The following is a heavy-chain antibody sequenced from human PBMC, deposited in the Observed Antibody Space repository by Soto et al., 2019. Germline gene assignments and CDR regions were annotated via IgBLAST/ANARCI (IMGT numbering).Heavy chain of an antibody. Sequence: QVQLVESGGGAVQPGRSLRLSCVASGFTFSTYGMHWVRQAPGKGLEWVAVILYDGSSEYYADSVKGRFTISRDNSKNTLYLQMNSLRGEDTAVYYCAKPYGSGSYYKGEFDYWGQGTLVTVSS. J-gene: IGHJ4*02. CDR2: ILYDGSSE. D-gene: IGHD3-10*01. CDR1: GFTFSTYG. CDR3: AKPYGSGSYYKGEFDY. V-gene: IGHV3-30*18.